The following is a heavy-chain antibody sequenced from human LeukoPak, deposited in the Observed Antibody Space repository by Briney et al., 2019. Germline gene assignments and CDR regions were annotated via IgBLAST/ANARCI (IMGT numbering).Heavy chain of an antibody. D-gene: IGHD3-22*01. V-gene: IGHV1-18*01. CDR2: ISAYNGNT. CDR1: AYTFTSYG. CDR3: ARGVSNYLGTSGYSDY. Sequence: ASVKVSFKASAYTFTSYGTTWLRQAPGQGLEWMGWISAYNGNTNYAQKLQGRVTMTTDTSTSTAYMELRSLRSDDTAVYYCARGVSNYLGTSGYSDYWGQGTLVTVSS. J-gene: IGHJ4*02.